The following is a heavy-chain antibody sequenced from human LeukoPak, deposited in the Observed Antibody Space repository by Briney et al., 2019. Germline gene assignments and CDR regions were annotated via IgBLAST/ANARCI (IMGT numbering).Heavy chain of an antibody. V-gene: IGHV3-23*01. CDR3: AKDAQGLVRGGIYFDF. D-gene: IGHD6-19*01. CDR2: MSGSGSST. J-gene: IGHJ4*02. Sequence: GSLRLSCAASGFTFKSYAMNWVRQGSGKGPEWVSSMSGSGSSTDYADSVKGRFTISGDNSKNTLYLQMNSLRAEDTALSYCAKDAQGLVRGGIYFDFWGQGSLVAVSS. CDR1: GFTFKSYA.